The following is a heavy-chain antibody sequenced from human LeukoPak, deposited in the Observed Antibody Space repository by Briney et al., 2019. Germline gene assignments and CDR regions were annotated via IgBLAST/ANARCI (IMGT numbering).Heavy chain of an antibody. CDR3: ARDPSGNLYFDY. Sequence: GRSLRLSCAASGFTFSSYGMHWVRQAPGKGLEWVAVIWYDGSNKYYADSVKGRFTISRDNSKNTLYLQMNSLRAEDTAVYYCARDPSGNLYFDYWDQGALVTVSS. V-gene: IGHV3-33*01. CDR1: GFTFSSYG. D-gene: IGHD6-19*01. J-gene: IGHJ4*02. CDR2: IWYDGSNK.